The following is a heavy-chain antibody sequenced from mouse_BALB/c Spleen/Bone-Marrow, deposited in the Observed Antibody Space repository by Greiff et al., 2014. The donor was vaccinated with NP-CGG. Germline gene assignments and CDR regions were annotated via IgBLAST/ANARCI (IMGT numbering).Heavy chain of an antibody. CDR1: GYTFTSYV. CDR3: ARGGYYGTSLYWYFDV. Sequence: EVQLQQSGPELVKPGASVKMSCKASGYTFTSYVMHWVKQKPGQGLEWIGYINPYNDGTKYNEKFKGKATLTSDKSSSTAYMELSSLTSEDSAVYYCARGGYYGTSLYWYFDVWGAGTTVTVSS. V-gene: IGHV1-14*01. D-gene: IGHD1-1*01. CDR2: INPYNDGT. J-gene: IGHJ1*01.